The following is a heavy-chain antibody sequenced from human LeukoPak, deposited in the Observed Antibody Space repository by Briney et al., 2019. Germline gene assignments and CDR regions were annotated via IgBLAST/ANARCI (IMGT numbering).Heavy chain of an antibody. Sequence: QPGGSLRLSCAASGFTFSSYAMSWVRQAPGKGLEWVSAISGSGGSTYYADSVKGRFTISRDNSKNTLYLQMNSLRAEDTAVYYCAKVEVSVVRGVIDFDYWGQGTLVTVSS. D-gene: IGHD3-10*01. J-gene: IGHJ4*02. CDR3: AKVEVSVVRGVIDFDY. V-gene: IGHV3-23*01. CDR2: ISGSGGST. CDR1: GFTFSSYA.